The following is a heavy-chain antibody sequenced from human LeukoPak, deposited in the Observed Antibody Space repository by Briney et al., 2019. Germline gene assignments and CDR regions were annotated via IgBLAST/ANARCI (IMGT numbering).Heavy chain of an antibody. CDR3: ARGLGSYCSSTSCAPFDY. D-gene: IGHD2-2*01. J-gene: IGHJ4*02. CDR1: GGSFSGYY. Sequence: SETLSLTCAVYGGSFSGYYWSWIRQPPGKGLEWIGEINHSGSTNYNPSLKSRVTISVDTSKNQFSLKLSSVTAADTAVYYCARGLGSYCSSTSCAPFDYWGPGTLVTVSS. V-gene: IGHV4-34*01. CDR2: INHSGST.